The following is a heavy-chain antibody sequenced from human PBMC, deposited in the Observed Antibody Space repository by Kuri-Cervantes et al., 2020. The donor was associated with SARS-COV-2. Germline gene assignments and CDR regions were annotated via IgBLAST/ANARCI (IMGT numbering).Heavy chain of an antibody. CDR1: GGSISSGGYS. CDR3: ARGEWDVVLV. CDR2: IYQSGGT. J-gene: IGHJ4*02. V-gene: IGHV4-30-2*01. D-gene: IGHD1-26*01. Sequence: LRLSCEVSGGSISSGGYSWAWIRQPPGKGLEWIGYIYQSGGTYYNPSLKSRVIISVDRSKNQFSLKLESVTAADTAVYYCARGEWDVVLVWGQGTLVTVSS.